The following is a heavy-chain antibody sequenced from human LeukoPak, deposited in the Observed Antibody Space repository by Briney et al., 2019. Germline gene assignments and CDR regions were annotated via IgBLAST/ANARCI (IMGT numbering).Heavy chain of an antibody. CDR2: ISSSSSYI. Sequence: PGGSLRLSCAAYGFTFSSYSMNWVRQAPGKGLEWVSSISSSSSYIYYADSVKGRFTISRDNAKNSLYLQMNSLRAEDTAVYYCARTYDYGDYEDAFDIWGQGTMVTVSS. CDR1: GFTFSSYS. CDR3: ARTYDYGDYEDAFDI. J-gene: IGHJ3*02. D-gene: IGHD4-17*01. V-gene: IGHV3-21*01.